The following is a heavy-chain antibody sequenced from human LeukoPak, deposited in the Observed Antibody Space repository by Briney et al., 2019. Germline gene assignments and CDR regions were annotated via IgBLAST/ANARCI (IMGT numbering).Heavy chain of an antibody. CDR3: ARNGSYHFAF. Sequence: PGWSLRLSRADSRFSLRRNYMSWVRQAPRKGLEWVSIIYSCGSTYYVDSVKVRFSISKDNFKNTLYLETNGLRAEDTAVYYCARNGSYHFAFGGWGTLVTVTS. D-gene: IGHD3-16*02. J-gene: IGHJ4*02. CDR2: IYSCGST. CDR1: RFSLRRNY. V-gene: IGHV3-66*01.